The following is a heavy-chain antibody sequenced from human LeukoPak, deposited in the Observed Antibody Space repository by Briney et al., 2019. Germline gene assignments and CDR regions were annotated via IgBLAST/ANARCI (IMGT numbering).Heavy chain of an antibody. J-gene: IGHJ6*03. CDR3: ARMAGRYYYYYYMDV. CDR2: INHSGST. V-gene: IGHV4-34*01. CDR1: GGYLNGYY. D-gene: IGHD5-24*01. Sequence: SETLSLTCAVYGGYLNGYYWSWIRQPPGKGLEWIGEINHSGSTNYNPSLKSRVTISVDTSKNQFSLNLSSVTAADTAVYYCARMAGRYYYYYYMDVWGKGTTVTISS.